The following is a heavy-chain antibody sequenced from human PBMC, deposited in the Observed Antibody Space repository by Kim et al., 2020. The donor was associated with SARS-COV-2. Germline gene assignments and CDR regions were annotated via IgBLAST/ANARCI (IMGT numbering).Heavy chain of an antibody. V-gene: IGHV3-30*02. J-gene: IGHJ6*03. CDR3: AKDHFSGAPILGFGVVCMDV. Sequence: RFTISRDNSKNTLYLQMNSLRAEDTAVYYCAKDHFSGAPILGFGVVCMDVWGKGTTVTVSS. D-gene: IGHD3-10*01.